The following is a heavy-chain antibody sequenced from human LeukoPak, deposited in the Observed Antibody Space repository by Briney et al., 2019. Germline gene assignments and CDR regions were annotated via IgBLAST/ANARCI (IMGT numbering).Heavy chain of an antibody. D-gene: IGHD3-22*01. CDR1: GFTFSNAW. Sequence: GSLRLSCAASGFTFSNAWMSWVRQAPGKGLEWVGRIKSKTDGGTTDYAAPVKGRFTISRDDSKNTLYLQMNSLKTEDTAVYYCTTGTDQYYYDSSGPFDYWGQGTLVTVSS. CDR3: TTGTDQYYYDSSGPFDY. J-gene: IGHJ4*02. CDR2: IKSKTDGGTT. V-gene: IGHV3-15*01.